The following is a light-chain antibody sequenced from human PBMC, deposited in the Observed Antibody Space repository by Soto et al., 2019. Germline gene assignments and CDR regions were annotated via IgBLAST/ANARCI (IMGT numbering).Light chain of an antibody. CDR3: TSYTSGRTPYV. CDR1: SSDVGAYNF. V-gene: IGLV2-14*01. CDR2: EVS. J-gene: IGLJ1*01. Sequence: QSALTQPASVSGSPGQSITISCTGTSSDVGAYNFVSWYQQHPGKAPKLMIYEVSSRPSGVSDRFSGSKSGSTVSLTISGLQAADAVDYYCTSYTSGRTPYVFGTGTKLTVL.